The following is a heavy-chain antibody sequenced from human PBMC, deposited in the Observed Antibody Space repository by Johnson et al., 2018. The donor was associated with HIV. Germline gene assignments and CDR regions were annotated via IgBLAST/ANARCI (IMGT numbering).Heavy chain of an antibody. CDR2: IDTAGDT. D-gene: IGHD3-10*01. V-gene: IGHV3-13*01. Sequence: VQLVESGGGLVQPGGSLRLSCAASGFTFSSYDMHWVRQTTGKGLEWVSVIDTAGDTYYAGSVKGRFTISRENAKKSLYLQMNSLRAGDTAVFYCAKTRMGGILDAFDLWGQGTMVTVSS. J-gene: IGHJ3*01. CDR1: GFTFSSYD. CDR3: AKTRMGGILDAFDL.